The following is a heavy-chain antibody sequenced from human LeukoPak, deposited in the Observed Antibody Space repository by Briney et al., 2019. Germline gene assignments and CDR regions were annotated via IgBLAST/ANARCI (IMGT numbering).Heavy chain of an antibody. V-gene: IGHV3-43*02. Sequence: PGGSLRLSCAASGFTFDDYGMSWVRQAPGKGLEWVSLISGDGGSTYYADSVKGRFTISRDNSKNSLYLQMNSLRTEDTALYYCAKDYYDSSGYDYLPGGWGQGTLVTVSS. D-gene: IGHD3-22*01. CDR1: GFTFDDYG. CDR2: ISGDGGST. J-gene: IGHJ4*02. CDR3: AKDYYDSSGYDYLPGG.